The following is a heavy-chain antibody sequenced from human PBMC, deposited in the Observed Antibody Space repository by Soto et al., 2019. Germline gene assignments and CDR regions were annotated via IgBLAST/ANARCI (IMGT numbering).Heavy chain of an antibody. CDR3: ARDLISSGWYGYYFDY. Sequence: ASVKVSFKASGGTFGSYAISWVRQAPGQGLEWMGGIIPIFGTANYAQKFQGRVTITADESTSTAYMELSSLRSEDTAVYYCARDLISSGWYGYYFDYWGQGTLVTVSS. CDR1: GGTFGSYA. CDR2: IIPIFGTA. D-gene: IGHD6-19*01. J-gene: IGHJ4*02. V-gene: IGHV1-69*13.